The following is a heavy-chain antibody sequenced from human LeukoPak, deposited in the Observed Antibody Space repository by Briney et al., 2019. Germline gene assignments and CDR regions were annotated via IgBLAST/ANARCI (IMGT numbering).Heavy chain of an antibody. Sequence: GGSLRLSCAASGFTFDDYAMHWVRQAPGKGLEWVSGISWNSGSIGYADSVKGRFTTSSDNAKNSLYLQMNSLRAEDTALYYCAKAMGSRSGYAIDYWGQGTLVTVSS. D-gene: IGHD5-12*01. J-gene: IGHJ4*02. CDR1: GFTFDDYA. CDR2: ISWNSGSI. V-gene: IGHV3-9*01. CDR3: AKAMGSRSGYAIDY.